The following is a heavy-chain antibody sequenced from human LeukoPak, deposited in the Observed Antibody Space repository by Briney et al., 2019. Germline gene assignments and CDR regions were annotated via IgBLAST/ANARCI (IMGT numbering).Heavy chain of an antibody. V-gene: IGHV3-13*01. CDR3: ARAPSRGERLRAFDV. Sequence: GGSLRLSCTASEFIISIYDLHWVRQVPGKGLEYVSTIGTAGDTYYAGSVRDRFFISRDAAKNSWYLQMITLRADDTAVYYCARAPSRGERLRAFDVWGQGTMVTVST. CDR1: EFIISIYD. J-gene: IGHJ3*01. CDR2: IGTAGDT. D-gene: IGHD1-26*01.